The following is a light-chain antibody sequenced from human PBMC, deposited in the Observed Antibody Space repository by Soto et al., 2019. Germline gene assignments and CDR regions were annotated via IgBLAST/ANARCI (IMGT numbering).Light chain of an antibody. Sequence: DIQMSQSPSSLSASVGDRVTITCRASQTISSFLNWYQQKPGKAPKLLIYAASNLGSGVPSSFSGSGSGSVFTLTLTSLQPEDFATYYCQQIYTTPWTFGQGTKVEIE. V-gene: IGKV1-39*01. CDR3: QQIYTTPWT. CDR1: QTISSF. J-gene: IGKJ1*01. CDR2: AAS.